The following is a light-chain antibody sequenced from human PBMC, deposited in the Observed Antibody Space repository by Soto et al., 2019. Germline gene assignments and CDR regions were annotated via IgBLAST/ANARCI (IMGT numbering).Light chain of an antibody. CDR1: SSDVGGYNY. V-gene: IGLV2-8*01. CDR2: EVS. J-gene: IGLJ3*02. CDR3: SSYAGSNNLGV. Sequence: QSALTQPPSASWSPGQSVTISCTGTSSDVGGYNYVSWYQQHPGKAPKLMIYEVSKRPSGVPDRFSRSKSGNTASLTVSGLQAEDEADSYCSSYAGSNNLGVFGGGTKLTVL.